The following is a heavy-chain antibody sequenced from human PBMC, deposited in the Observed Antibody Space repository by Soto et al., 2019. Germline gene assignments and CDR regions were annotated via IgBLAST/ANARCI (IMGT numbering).Heavy chain of an antibody. Sequence: ASVKVSCKASGYTFTSYYMHWVRQPPGQGLEWMGIINPSGGSTSYAQKFQGRVTMTRDTSTSTVYMELRSLRSEDTAVYYCAREGSITIFGPYGMDVWGQGTTVTVSS. CDR1: GYTFTSYY. D-gene: IGHD3-3*01. CDR3: AREGSITIFGPYGMDV. V-gene: IGHV1-46*01. CDR2: INPSGGST. J-gene: IGHJ6*02.